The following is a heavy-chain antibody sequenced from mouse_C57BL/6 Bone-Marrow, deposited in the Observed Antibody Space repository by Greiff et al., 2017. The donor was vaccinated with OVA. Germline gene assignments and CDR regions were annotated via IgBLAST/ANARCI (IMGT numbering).Heavy chain of an antibody. CDR3: ARETVVAHFDY. V-gene: IGHV1-50*01. D-gene: IGHD1-1*01. J-gene: IGHJ2*01. CDR1: GSTFTSYW. Sequence: QVQLQQPGAELVKPGASVKLSCKASGSTFTSYWMQWVKQRPGQGLEWIGEIDPSDSYTNYNQKFKGKATLTVDTSSSTAYMQLSSLTSEDSAVYYCARETVVAHFDYWGQGTTLTVSS. CDR2: IDPSDSYT.